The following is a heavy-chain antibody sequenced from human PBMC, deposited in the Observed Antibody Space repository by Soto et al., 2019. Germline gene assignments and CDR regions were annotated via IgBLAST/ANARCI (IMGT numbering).Heavy chain of an antibody. J-gene: IGHJ5*02. D-gene: IGHD6-6*01. Sequence: QVQLQESGPGLVKPSQTLSLTCTVSGGSISSGGYYWSWIRQHPGKGLEWIGYIYYSGSTYYNPSLKSRVTISVDTSKNQFSRKLSSVTAADTAVYYCARESIAAEGWFDPWGQGTLVTVSS. CDR2: IYYSGST. CDR3: ARESIAAEGWFDP. CDR1: GGSISSGGYY. V-gene: IGHV4-31*03.